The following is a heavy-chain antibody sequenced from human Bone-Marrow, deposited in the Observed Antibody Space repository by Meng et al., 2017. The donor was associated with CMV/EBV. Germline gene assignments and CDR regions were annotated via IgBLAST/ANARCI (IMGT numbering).Heavy chain of an antibody. D-gene: IGHD2-2*01. CDR3: ARVYCSSTSCQYFDF. J-gene: IGHJ4*02. V-gene: IGHV4-4*02. Sequence: SETLSLTCAVSGDSISSSNWWSWVRQPPGKGLEWIGEIYHSGSTNYNPSLKSRVTVTVDKSKNQFSLKVTSVNAADTAVYYCARVYCSSTSCQYFDFWAQGTLVTVSS. CDR2: IYHSGST. CDR1: GDSISSSNW.